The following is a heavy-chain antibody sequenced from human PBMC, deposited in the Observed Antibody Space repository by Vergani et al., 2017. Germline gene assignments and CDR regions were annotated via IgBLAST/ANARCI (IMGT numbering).Heavy chain of an antibody. Sequence: QVQLQESGPGLVKPSDTLSLTCTVSGGSISSYYWSWIRQPPGKGLELIGYIYYSGSTNYNPSLKTRVTISVDTSKNQFSLKLSSVTAADTAVYYCAREGAGYSSSWYRGGFDPWGQGTLVTVSS. CDR1: GGSISSYY. V-gene: IGHV4-59*01. D-gene: IGHD6-13*01. CDR2: IYYSGST. CDR3: AREGAGYSSSWYRGGFDP. J-gene: IGHJ5*02.